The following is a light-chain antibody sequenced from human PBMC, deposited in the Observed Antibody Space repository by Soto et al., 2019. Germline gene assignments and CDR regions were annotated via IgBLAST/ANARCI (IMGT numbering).Light chain of an antibody. J-gene: IGLJ3*02. CDR1: SSDIGAYNY. CDR2: DVN. V-gene: IGLV2-14*03. Sequence: QSALTQPASVSGSLGQSITISCTGTSSDIGAYNYVGWYQQHPGQAPKLMTYDVNNRPSGVSDRFSASKSGNTAALTIAWLQADDEADYYCSSYTSSNTVVFGGGTKLTVL. CDR3: SSYTSSNTVV.